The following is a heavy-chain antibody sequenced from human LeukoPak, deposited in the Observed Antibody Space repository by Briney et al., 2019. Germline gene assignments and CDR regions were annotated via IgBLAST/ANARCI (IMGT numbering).Heavy chain of an antibody. V-gene: IGHV3-7*01. CDR1: GFTFSSYW. D-gene: IGHD3-22*01. CDR2: IKQDGSEK. J-gene: IGHJ3*02. Sequence: GGSLRLSCAASGFTFSSYWMSWVRQAPGKGLEWVANIKQDGSEKYYVDSVKGRFTISRDNAKNSLYLQMNSLRAEGTAVYYCARETYYYDSSGPLERDAFDIWGQGTMVTVSS. CDR3: ARETYYYDSSGPLERDAFDI.